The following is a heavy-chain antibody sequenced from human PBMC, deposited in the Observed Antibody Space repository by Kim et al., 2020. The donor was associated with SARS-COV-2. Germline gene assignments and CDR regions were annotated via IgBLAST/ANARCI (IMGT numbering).Heavy chain of an antibody. D-gene: IGHD3-22*01. CDR2: IYYSGST. Sequence: SETLSLTCTVSGGSISSSSYYWGWIRQPPGKGLEWIGSIYYSGSTYYNPSLKSRVTISVDTSKNQFSLKLSSVTAADTAVYYCARDLYYYDSSGSRWFDPWGQGTLVTVSS. V-gene: IGHV4-39*07. CDR1: GGSISSSSYY. CDR3: ARDLYYYDSSGSRWFDP. J-gene: IGHJ5*02.